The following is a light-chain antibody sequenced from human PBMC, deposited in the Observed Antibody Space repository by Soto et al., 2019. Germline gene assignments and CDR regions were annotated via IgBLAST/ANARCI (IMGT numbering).Light chain of an antibody. CDR1: SSDVGGYNY. J-gene: IGLJ3*02. CDR3: SSYGGSDNLV. Sequence: QSVLTQPPSASESPGQSVTISCTGTSSDVGGYNYVSWYQQHPGKAPKLIIYEVVKRPSGVPDRFSGSKSGDTASLTVSGVQAEDEADYYCSSYGGSDNLVFGGGTELTVL. V-gene: IGLV2-8*01. CDR2: EVV.